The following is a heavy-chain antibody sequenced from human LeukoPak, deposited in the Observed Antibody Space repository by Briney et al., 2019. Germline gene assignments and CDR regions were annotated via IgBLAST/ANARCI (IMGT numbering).Heavy chain of an antibody. CDR2: IYTSGST. Sequence: SETLSLTCTVSGGSISSGSYYWSWIRQPAGKGLEWIGRIYTSGSTNYNPSLKSRVTISVDTSKNQSSLKLSSVTAADTAVYYCARTLGDRAFDIWGQGTMVTVSS. V-gene: IGHV4-61*02. J-gene: IGHJ3*02. CDR3: ARTLGDRAFDI. CDR1: GGSISSGSYY. D-gene: IGHD3-16*01.